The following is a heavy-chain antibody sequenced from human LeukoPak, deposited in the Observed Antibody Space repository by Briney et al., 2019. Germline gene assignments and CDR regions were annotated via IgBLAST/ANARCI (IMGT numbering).Heavy chain of an antibody. V-gene: IGHV1-69*05. CDR3: AREGGRDYDILTGYLYYFDY. D-gene: IGHD3-9*01. CDR1: GGTFSSYA. Sequence: ASVKVSCEASGGTFSSYAISWVRQAPGQGLEWMGGIIPIFGTANYAQKFQGRVTITTDESTSTAYMELSSLRSEDTAVYYCAREGGRDYDILTGYLYYFDYWGQGTLVTVSS. J-gene: IGHJ4*02. CDR2: IIPIFGTA.